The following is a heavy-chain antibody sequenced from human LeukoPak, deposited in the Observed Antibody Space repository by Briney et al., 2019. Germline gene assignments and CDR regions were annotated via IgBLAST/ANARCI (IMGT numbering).Heavy chain of an antibody. CDR2: IYYSGST. J-gene: IGHJ6*04. V-gene: IGHV4-59*01. CDR1: GGSISSYY. Sequence: PSETLSLTCTVSGGSISSYYWSWIRQPPGKGLEWMGYIYYSGSTNYNPSLTSRGTISLGTSKNQFSLKLSSVTAADTAVYYCARGALTMARGAMDVWGKGTTVTVSS. D-gene: IGHD3-10*01. CDR3: ARGALTMARGAMDV.